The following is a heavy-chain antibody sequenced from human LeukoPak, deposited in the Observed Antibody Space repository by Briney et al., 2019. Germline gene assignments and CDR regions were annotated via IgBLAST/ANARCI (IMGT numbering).Heavy chain of an antibody. Sequence: PGGSLRLSCATSGFTFSTCGMHWVRQAPGKGLEWVAFLRYDGSNTYYADSVKGRFTISRDNSKDTLYLQMNGLRGEDTAVYYCAKSCSGGSCFPDSWGQGTLVTVSS. D-gene: IGHD2-15*01. J-gene: IGHJ4*02. CDR1: GFTFSTCG. V-gene: IGHV3-30*02. CDR3: AKSCSGGSCFPDS. CDR2: LRYDGSNT.